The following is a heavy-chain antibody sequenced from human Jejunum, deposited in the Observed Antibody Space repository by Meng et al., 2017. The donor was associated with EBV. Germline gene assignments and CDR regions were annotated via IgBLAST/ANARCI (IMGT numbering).Heavy chain of an antibody. J-gene: IGHJ5*02. D-gene: IGHD2-8*02. Sequence: QGQLVRPGSEVKKPGASVKVSCKASGYPFTSSGINWVRQAPGQGLEWMGWINANTGYPTYAQDFTGRFVFSLDTSVSTAYLRITNLSTEDNAVYYCARVRPGGGWFDPWGQGTLVTVSS. V-gene: IGHV7-4-1*02. CDR1: GYPFTSSG. CDR2: INANTGYP. CDR3: ARVRPGGGWFDP.